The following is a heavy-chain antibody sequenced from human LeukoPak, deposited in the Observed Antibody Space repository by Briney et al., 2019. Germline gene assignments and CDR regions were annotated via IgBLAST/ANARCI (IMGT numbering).Heavy chain of an antibody. D-gene: IGHD6-19*01. CDR2: ISGSASGGYT. V-gene: IGHV3-23*01. CDR3: AKDVPASGWRGFDS. CDR1: GFSFSTFA. J-gene: IGHJ4*02. Sequence: GGSLRLSCAASGFSFSTFAMTWVRQAPGKGLEWFSAISGSASGGYTVYADSVKGRFTISKDNSKNTLFPQMNSLRVEDTALYYCAKDVPASGWRGFDSWGQGTLVTVSS.